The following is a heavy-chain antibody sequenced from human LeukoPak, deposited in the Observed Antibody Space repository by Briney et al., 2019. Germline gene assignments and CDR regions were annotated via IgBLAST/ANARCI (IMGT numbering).Heavy chain of an antibody. CDR2: IFYSGST. CDR1: GGSMSSYY. V-gene: IGHV4-59*08. CDR3: ARILDCSSSSCSYGMDV. J-gene: IGHJ6*02. D-gene: IGHD2-15*01. Sequence: PSETLSLTCAVSGGSMSSYYWSWIRQPPGKGLEWIGYIFYSGSTNYNPSLKSRVTISVDTSKNQFSLKLSSVTAADTAVYYCARILDCSSSSCSYGMDVWGQGTTVTVPS.